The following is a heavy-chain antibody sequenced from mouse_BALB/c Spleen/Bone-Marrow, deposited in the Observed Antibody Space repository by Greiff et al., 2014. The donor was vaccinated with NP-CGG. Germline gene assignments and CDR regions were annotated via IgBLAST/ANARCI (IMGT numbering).Heavy chain of an antibody. CDR2: INPGSGGT. D-gene: IGHD3-3*01. V-gene: IGHV1-54*01. CDR1: GYAFTNYL. J-gene: IGHJ2*01. CDR3: ARRDGSHFDY. Sequence: VKLMESGAELVRPGTSVKVSCKASGYAFTNYLIEWVKQRPGQGLEWIGMINPGSGGTNYNEKFKGKATLTADKSSSTAYMQLSSLTSDDSAVYFCARRDGSHFDYWGQGTTLTVPS.